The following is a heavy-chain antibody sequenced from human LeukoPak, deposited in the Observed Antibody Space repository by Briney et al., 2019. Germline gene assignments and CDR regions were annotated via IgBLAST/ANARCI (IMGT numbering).Heavy chain of an antibody. CDR2: ISAYNGNT. CDR1: GYTFTSYG. Sequence: ASVKVSCKASGYTFTSYGISWVRQAPGQGLEWMGWISAYNGNTNYAQKLQGRVTMTTDTSTSTAYMELRSLRSDDTAVYYCARSYYYDSSGTYYYYMDVWGKGTTVTVSS. J-gene: IGHJ6*03. V-gene: IGHV1-18*01. D-gene: IGHD3-22*01. CDR3: ARSYYYDSSGTYYYYMDV.